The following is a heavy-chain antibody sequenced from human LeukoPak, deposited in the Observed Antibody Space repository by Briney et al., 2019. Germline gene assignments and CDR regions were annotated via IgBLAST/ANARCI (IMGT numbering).Heavy chain of an antibody. CDR1: GFTVSSNY. Sequence: PGGSLRLSCAASGFTVSSNYMSWVRQAPGKGLEWVSLIYSGGSTYYAGSVKGRFTISRDNSKNTLYLQMNSLRGEDTAVYYCARAPAAAARAFDIWGRGTMVTVSS. V-gene: IGHV3-53*01. CDR2: IYSGGST. CDR3: ARAPAAAARAFDI. J-gene: IGHJ3*02. D-gene: IGHD6-13*01.